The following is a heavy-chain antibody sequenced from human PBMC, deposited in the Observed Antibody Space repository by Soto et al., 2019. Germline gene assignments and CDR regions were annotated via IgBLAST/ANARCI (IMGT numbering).Heavy chain of an antibody. Sequence: GGSLRLSCAASGFTFSSYSMNWVRQAPGKGLEWVSSISSSSSYIYYADSVKGRFTISRDNAKNSLYLQMNSLRAEDTAVYYCARDSHNYDFWSGYYYYGMDVWGQGTTVTVSS. J-gene: IGHJ6*02. CDR1: GFTFSSYS. CDR2: ISSSSSYI. CDR3: ARDSHNYDFWSGYYYYGMDV. V-gene: IGHV3-21*01. D-gene: IGHD3-3*01.